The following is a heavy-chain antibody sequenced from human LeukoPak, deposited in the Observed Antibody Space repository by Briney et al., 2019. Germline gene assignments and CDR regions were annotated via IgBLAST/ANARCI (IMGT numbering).Heavy chain of an antibody. D-gene: IGHD5-12*01. CDR1: AGSISSGSW. J-gene: IGHJ4*02. Sequence: AETLSLTCAVSAGSISSGSWWNWVRQPPGKGLEWIGEIYHSGSTNYNPSLKSRVTISLDKSKNQFSLKLYSVTAADTAVYYCARYRGASGYHFDYWGQGTLVT. CDR2: IYHSGST. V-gene: IGHV4-4*02. CDR3: ARYRGASGYHFDY.